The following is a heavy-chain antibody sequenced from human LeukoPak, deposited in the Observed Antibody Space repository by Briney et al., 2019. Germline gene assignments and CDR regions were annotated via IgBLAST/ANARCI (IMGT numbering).Heavy chain of an antibody. CDR1: GFTFTAYH. J-gene: IGHJ4*02. Sequence: ASVKVSCKASGFTFTAYHMHWVRQAPGQGLEWMGWINPNSGGTNYAQKFQGRVTMTRDTSISTAYMELSRLRSDDTAVYYCATSRGYCSSTSCRDDYYFDYWGQGTLVTVSS. D-gene: IGHD2-2*01. V-gene: IGHV1-2*02. CDR2: INPNSGGT. CDR3: ATSRGYCSSTSCRDDYYFDY.